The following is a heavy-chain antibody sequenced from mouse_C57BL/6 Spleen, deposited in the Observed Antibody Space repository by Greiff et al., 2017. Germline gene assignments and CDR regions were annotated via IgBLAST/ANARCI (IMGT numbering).Heavy chain of an antibody. CDR1: GFSFTSYG. CDR3: ARSSSPDWDFDV. CDR2: IRSGGST. J-gene: IGHJ1*03. V-gene: IGHV2-2*01. D-gene: IGHD1-1*01. Sequence: VKLQESGPGLVQPSQSLSITCTVSGFSFTSYGVHWVRQSPGKGLEWLGVIRSGGSTDYNAAFISRLSISKDNSTSQVFFKMNSLRADDTAIYYCARSSSPDWDFDVWGTGTTVTVSS.